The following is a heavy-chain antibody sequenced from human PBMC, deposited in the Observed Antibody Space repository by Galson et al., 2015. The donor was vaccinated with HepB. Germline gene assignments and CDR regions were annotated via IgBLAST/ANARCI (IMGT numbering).Heavy chain of an antibody. V-gene: IGHV3-23*01. D-gene: IGHD3-16*01. CDR2: ITGNGGRT. J-gene: IGHJ4*02. CDR3: AKVGVMASNIPWDLHY. Sequence: LRLSCAASGFRFSSYGMTWVRQVPGKGLEWVSSITGNGGRTYIADPMKGRFTIARDNSKNTLYLQISSLRADDTAVYYCAKVGVMASNIPWDLHYWGQGTLVTVSS. CDR1: GFRFSSYG.